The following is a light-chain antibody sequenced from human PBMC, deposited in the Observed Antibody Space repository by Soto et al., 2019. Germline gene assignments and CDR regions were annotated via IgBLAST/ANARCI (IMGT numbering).Light chain of an antibody. V-gene: IGKV3-15*01. Sequence: EIVMTQSPATLSVSPGERATLSCRASQSVGSNLAWYQQKPGQAPRLLIYAASTRATGIPARFSGSGSGTHFTLTISSLQSEDFAVYYCQQYNNWHFTFGPGAKVDIK. CDR3: QQYNNWHFT. CDR2: AAS. J-gene: IGKJ3*01. CDR1: QSVGSN.